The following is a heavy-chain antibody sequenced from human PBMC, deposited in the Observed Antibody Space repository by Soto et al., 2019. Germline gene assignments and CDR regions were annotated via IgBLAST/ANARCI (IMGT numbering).Heavy chain of an antibody. Sequence: GSLRLSCTASGFTFSSCIMNWVRQAPGKGPEWGSGIDTSVGTTNYADSVKGGFTISRDNSKNTVYLQINALRAEDTAVYYCARDFSMVIVAPGYWGQGTLVTVSS. CDR3: ARDFSMVIVAPGY. CDR2: IDTSVGTT. D-gene: IGHD5-12*01. V-gene: IGHV3-23*01. J-gene: IGHJ4*02. CDR1: GFTFSSCI.